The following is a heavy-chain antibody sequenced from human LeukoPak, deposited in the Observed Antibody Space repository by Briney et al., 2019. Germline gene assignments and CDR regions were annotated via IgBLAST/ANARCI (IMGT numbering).Heavy chain of an antibody. V-gene: IGHV4-34*01. CDR2: INHSGST. D-gene: IGHD3-10*01. CDR1: GGSFSGYY. CDR3: ARDRYYGSGSYEDY. J-gene: IGHJ4*02. Sequence: SETLSLTCAVYGGSFSGYYWSWIRQPPGKGLEWIGEINHSGSTNYNPSLKSRVTIPVDTSKNQFSRKLSSVTAADTAVYYCARDRYYGSGSYEDYWGQGTLVTVSS.